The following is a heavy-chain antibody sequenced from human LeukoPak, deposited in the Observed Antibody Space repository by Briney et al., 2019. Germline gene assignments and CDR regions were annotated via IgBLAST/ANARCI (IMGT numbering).Heavy chain of an antibody. J-gene: IGHJ6*03. D-gene: IGHD4-11*01. CDR2: INPNSGGT. CDR1: GYTFTGYY. V-gene: IGHV1-2*02. CDR3: ARAVTTVTTWYMDV. Sequence: ASVKVSCKASGYTFTGYYMHWVRQAPGQGLEWMGWINPNSGGTNYAQKFQGRVTMTRDTSISTAHMELSRLRSDDTAVYYCARAVTTVTTWYMDVWGKGTTVTVSS.